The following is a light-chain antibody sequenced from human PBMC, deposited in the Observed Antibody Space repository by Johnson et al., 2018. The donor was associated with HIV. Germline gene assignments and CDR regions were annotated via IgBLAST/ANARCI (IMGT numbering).Light chain of an antibody. J-gene: IGLJ1*01. CDR2: KND. Sequence: QSVLTQPPSVSAAPGQKVTISCSGSSSTIGNNYVSWYQVLPGTAPKLLIYKNDKRPSGIPDRFSGSKSGTSATLGITGLPTGDEADYYCGTWDTSLTTGGVFGTGTKVTVL. CDR3: GTWDTSLTTGGV. V-gene: IGLV1-51*02. CDR1: SSTIGNNY.